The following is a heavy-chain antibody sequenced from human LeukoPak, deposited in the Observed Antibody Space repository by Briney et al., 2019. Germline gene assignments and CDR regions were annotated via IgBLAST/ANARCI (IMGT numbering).Heavy chain of an antibody. D-gene: IGHD2-2*01. CDR2: IYSGGST. CDR3: ARDCRGRCSSTSSYYYGMDV. J-gene: IGHJ6*02. Sequence: GGSLRLSCAASGFTVSSNYMSWVRQAPGKGLEWVSVIYSGGSTYYADSVKGRFTISRDNSKNTLYLQMNSLRAEDTAVYYCARDCRGRCSSTSSYYYGMDVWGQGTTVTVSS. CDR1: GFTVSSNY. V-gene: IGHV3-53*01.